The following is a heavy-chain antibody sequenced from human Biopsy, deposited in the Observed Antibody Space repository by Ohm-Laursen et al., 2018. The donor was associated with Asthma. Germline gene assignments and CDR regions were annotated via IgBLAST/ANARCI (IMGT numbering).Heavy chain of an antibody. CDR1: GYTVTRYA. D-gene: IGHD3-22*01. CDR2: INTNTGNP. Sequence: ASVKVSCKASGYTVTRYAINWVRQAPGQGLEWMGWINTNTGNPTYAQGFTGRFVFSLDTSVNTAHLKISSLKAEDTAVYYCARMISYYHEMRAPFFDYWGQGTLVTVSS. J-gene: IGHJ4*02. V-gene: IGHV7-4-1*02. CDR3: ARMISYYHEMRAPFFDY.